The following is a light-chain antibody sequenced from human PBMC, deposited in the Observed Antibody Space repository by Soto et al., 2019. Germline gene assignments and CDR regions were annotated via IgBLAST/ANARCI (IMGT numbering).Light chain of an antibody. J-gene: IGLJ1*01. CDR1: SSDVGGYKY. V-gene: IGLV2-11*01. CDR2: GVS. Sequence: QSSLTHPRSLSGSPGQSVTISCTGTSSDVGGYKYVSWYQQKPGKAPKLIIYGVSRWPSGVPNRFSGSKSGNRASLTISGLQAEDEGDYYCCSYVGGPEVFGTGTKVTVL. CDR3: CSYVGGPEV.